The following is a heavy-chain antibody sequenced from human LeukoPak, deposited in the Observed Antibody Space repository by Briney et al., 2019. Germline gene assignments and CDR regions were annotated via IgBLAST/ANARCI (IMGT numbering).Heavy chain of an antibody. CDR1: GGSISSYY. CDR3: ARRYCRGGTCYFDY. D-gene: IGHD2-15*01. V-gene: IGHV4-59*08. J-gene: IGHJ4*02. CDR2: IYYSGST. Sequence: SETLSLTCTVSGGSISSYYWSWIRQPPGKGLEWIGYIYYSGSTNYNPSLKSRVTISVDTSKNQFSLKLSSVTAADTAVYCCARRYCRGGTCYFDYWGQGTLVTVSS.